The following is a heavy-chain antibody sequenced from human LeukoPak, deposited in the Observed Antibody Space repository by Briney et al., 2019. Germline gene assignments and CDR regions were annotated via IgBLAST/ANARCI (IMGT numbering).Heavy chain of an antibody. J-gene: IGHJ5*02. CDR1: GYTFTGCY. Sequence: ASVKVSCKASGYTFTGCYMHWVRQAPGQGLEWMGWINPNSGGTNYAQKFQGRVTMTRDTSISTAYMELSRLRSDDTAVYYCARETTVVISVTNWFDPWGQGTLVTVSS. CDR3: ARETTVVISVTNWFDP. V-gene: IGHV1-2*02. D-gene: IGHD4-23*01. CDR2: INPNSGGT.